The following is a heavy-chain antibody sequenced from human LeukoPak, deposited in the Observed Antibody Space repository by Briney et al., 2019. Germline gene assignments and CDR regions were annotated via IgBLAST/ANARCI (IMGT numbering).Heavy chain of an antibody. CDR3: ARERAYCSSTCCYTDYYYGMDV. V-gene: IGHV3-21*01. CDR1: GLTFSSYS. Sequence: GGSLRLSCAASGLTFSSYSMNWVRQAPGKGLEWVSSISSSSYIYYADSVKGRFTISRDNAKNSLYLQMNRLRAEDTAVYYCARERAYCSSTCCYTDYYYGMDVWGQGTTVTVSS. CDR2: ISSSSYI. J-gene: IGHJ6*02. D-gene: IGHD2-2*02.